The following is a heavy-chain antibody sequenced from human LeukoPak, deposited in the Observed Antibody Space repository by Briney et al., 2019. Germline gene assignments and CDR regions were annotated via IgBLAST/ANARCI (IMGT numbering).Heavy chain of an antibody. CDR2: IYYSGST. V-gene: IGHV4-30-4*01. CDR3: ARGQDMIVVGYYYYYGMDV. D-gene: IGHD3-22*01. J-gene: IGHJ6*02. CDR1: GGSISSGDYY. Sequence: SETLSLTCTVFGGSISSGDYYWSWIRQPPGKGLEWIGYIYYSGSTYYNPSLKSRVTISVDTSKNQFSLKLSSVTAADTAVYYCARGQDMIVVGYYYYYGMDVWGQGTTVTVSS.